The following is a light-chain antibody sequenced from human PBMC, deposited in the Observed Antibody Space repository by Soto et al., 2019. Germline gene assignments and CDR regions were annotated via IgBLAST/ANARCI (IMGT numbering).Light chain of an antibody. J-gene: IGKJ2*01. CDR1: QSVSSN. V-gene: IGKV3-15*01. Sequence: EIVMTQSPATLSVSPGERVTLSCRASQSVSSNLAWYQQKPGQAPRLLIYGASTRATGIPARFSGSGSGTELTLTISSLQSEDFAVYYCQQYNNWPPRYTFGQGTKLEIK. CDR2: GAS. CDR3: QQYNNWPPRYT.